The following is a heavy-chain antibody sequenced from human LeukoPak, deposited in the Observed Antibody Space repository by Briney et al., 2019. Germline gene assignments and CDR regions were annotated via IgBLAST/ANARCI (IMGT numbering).Heavy chain of an antibody. CDR1: GFTVSSNY. Sequence: GGSLRLSCAASGFTVSSNYMSWVRQAPGKGLEVIYSGGSTYYADSVKGRFTISRDNSKNTLYLQMNSLRAEDTAVYYSARSSIVTGYSSSTSCPYYFDSWGQGTLVTVSS. D-gene: IGHD2-2*01. CDR2: IYSGGST. V-gene: IGHV3-66*01. CDR3: ARSSIVTGYSSSTSCPYYFDS. J-gene: IGHJ4*02.